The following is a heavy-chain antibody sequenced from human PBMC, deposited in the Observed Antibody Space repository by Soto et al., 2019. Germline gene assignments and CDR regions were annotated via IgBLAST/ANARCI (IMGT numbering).Heavy chain of an antibody. D-gene: IGHD3-16*01. V-gene: IGHV3-7*05. CDR3: ATDWGEPGIGSAFGYYYHFGMDV. CDR1: GFTFSTYW. J-gene: IGHJ6*02. Sequence: EVQLVESGGGLVQPGGSLRLSCAASGFTFSTYWMNWVRQAPGKGLEWVANIKEDGSEEYYVDSVKGRFTISRDNAKNSLFLDMNRLRGEDTAVYYCATDWGEPGIGSAFGYYYHFGMDVWGQGTTVTVPS. CDR2: IKEDGSEE.